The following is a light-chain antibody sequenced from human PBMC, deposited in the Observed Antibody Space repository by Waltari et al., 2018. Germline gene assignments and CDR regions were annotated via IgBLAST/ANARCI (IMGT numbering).Light chain of an antibody. CDR2: GAS. J-gene: IGKJ1*01. Sequence: EIVMTQSPATLSVSPGERATLSCRASQSVSRNLAWDQQKPGQAPRRLIYGASTRAAGIPARFSGSGSGTEFTLTISSLQSEDFAVYYCQQYNNWPLTFGQGTKVEIK. CDR3: QQYNNWPLT. CDR1: QSVSRN. V-gene: IGKV3-15*01.